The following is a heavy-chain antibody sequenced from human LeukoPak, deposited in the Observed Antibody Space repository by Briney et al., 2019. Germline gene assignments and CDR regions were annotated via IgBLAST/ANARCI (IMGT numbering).Heavy chain of an antibody. CDR1: GFTFSSYS. D-gene: IGHD4-17*01. Sequence: GGSLRLSCAASGFTFSSYSMNWVRQAPGKGLEWVSGINWNGGSTGYADSVKGRFTISRDNAKNSLYLQMNSLRAEDTALYYCASAYYGDDDAFDIWGQGTMVTVSS. CDR2: INWNGGST. V-gene: IGHV3-20*04. CDR3: ASAYYGDDDAFDI. J-gene: IGHJ3*02.